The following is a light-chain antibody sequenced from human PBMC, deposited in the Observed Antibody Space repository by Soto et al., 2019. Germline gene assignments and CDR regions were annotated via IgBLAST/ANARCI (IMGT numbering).Light chain of an antibody. J-gene: IGKJ1*01. CDR2: GGS. Sequence: EIVLTQSPDTLSLSPGERATLSCRASQSVSSSYLAWYHQKRGQAPRLLIYGGSTRATGIPDRFSGRGSGTDFMLTISRLEPEDFAVYCCQQYGSSPRTFGQGTKVEIK. CDR3: QQYGSSPRT. CDR1: QSVSSSY. V-gene: IGKV3-20*01.